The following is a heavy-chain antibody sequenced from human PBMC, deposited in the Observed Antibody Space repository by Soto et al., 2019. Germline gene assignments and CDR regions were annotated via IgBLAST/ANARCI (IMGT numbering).Heavy chain of an antibody. D-gene: IGHD3-22*01. CDR2: LIPIFGTA. CDR1: GGTFSSYA. V-gene: IGHV1-69*13. Sequence: SVKVSCKASGGTFSSYAISWVRQAPGQGLEWMGGLIPIFGTANYAQKFQGRVTITADESTSTAYMELSSLRSEDTAVYYCARVARITMIVVDSDAFDIWGQGTMVTVSS. CDR3: ARVARITMIVVDSDAFDI. J-gene: IGHJ3*02.